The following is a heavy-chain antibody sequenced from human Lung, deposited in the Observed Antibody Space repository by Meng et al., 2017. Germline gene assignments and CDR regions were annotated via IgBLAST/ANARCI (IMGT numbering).Heavy chain of an antibody. D-gene: IGHD4-11*01. V-gene: IGHV4-34*01. J-gene: IGHJ4*02. Sequence: HVQLQRVGVGLLNASDTLSLSFVVSGGSFSDYYWGWIRQPPGKGLEWIGEINHSGSTNYNPSLESRATISVDTSQNNLSLKLSSVTAADSAVYYCARGPTTMAHDFDYWGQGTLVTVSS. CDR2: INHSGST. CDR3: ARGPTTMAHDFDY. CDR1: GGSFSDYY.